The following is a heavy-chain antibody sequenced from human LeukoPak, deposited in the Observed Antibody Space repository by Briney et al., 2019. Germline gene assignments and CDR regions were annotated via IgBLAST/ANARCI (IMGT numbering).Heavy chain of an antibody. Sequence: GGSLRLSCAASGFTVSSNYMSWVRQAPGKGLEWVSVIYSGGSTYYADSVKGRFTISRDNSKNTLYLQMNSLRAEDTAVYYCARENGDYLFSPFDYWGQGTLVTVSS. D-gene: IGHD4-17*01. CDR3: ARENGDYLFSPFDY. V-gene: IGHV3-66*02. CDR1: GFTVSSNY. J-gene: IGHJ4*02. CDR2: IYSGGST.